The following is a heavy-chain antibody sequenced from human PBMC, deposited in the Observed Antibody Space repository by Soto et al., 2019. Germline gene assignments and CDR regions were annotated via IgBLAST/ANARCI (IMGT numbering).Heavy chain of an antibody. CDR2: IWYDGSNK. CDR3: AIGGRRGSYQPFDY. Sequence: QVQLVESGGGVVQPGRSLRLSCAASGFTFSSYGMHWVRQAPGKGLEWVAVIWYDGSNKYYADSVKGRFTISRDNSKNTLYLQMNSLRAEDMAVYYCAIGGRRGSYQPFDYWGQGTLVTVSS. D-gene: IGHD1-26*01. CDR1: GFTFSSYG. V-gene: IGHV3-33*01. J-gene: IGHJ4*02.